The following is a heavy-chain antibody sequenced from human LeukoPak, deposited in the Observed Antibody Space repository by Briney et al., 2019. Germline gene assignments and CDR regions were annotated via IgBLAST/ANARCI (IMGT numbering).Heavy chain of an antibody. CDR3: ATGRGSGSYRDFDY. J-gene: IGHJ4*02. CDR2: FDPEDGET. CDR1: GYTLTELS. V-gene: IGHV1-24*01. Sequence: ASVKVSCKVSGYTLTELSMHWVRQAPGKGLEWMGGFDPEDGETIYAQKFQGRVTMTEDTSTDTAYMELSSLRSEDTAVYYCATGRGSGSYRDFDYWGQGTLVTVSS. D-gene: IGHD1-26*01.